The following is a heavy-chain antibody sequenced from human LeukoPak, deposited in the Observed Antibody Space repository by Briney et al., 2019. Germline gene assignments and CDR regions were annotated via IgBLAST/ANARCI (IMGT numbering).Heavy chain of an antibody. J-gene: IGHJ4*02. Sequence: PGGSLRLSCAASGFTFSSYSMNWVRQAPGKGLEWVSYISSSSSTIYYADSVKGRFTISRDNAKNSLYLQMNSLRAEDTAVYYCARVSLTRLPDYWGQGTLVTVSS. D-gene: IGHD3-3*01. CDR2: ISSSSSTI. V-gene: IGHV3-48*04. CDR1: GFTFSSYS. CDR3: ARVSLTRLPDY.